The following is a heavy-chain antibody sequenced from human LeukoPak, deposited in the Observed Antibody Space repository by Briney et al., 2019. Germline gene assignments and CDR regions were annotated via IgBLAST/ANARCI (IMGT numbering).Heavy chain of an antibody. D-gene: IGHD5-18*01. V-gene: IGHV1-69*05. CDR1: GGTFGGYA. CDR2: IIPIFGTA. J-gene: IGHJ3*02. CDR3: ASEAMADAFDI. Sequence: SVKVSCKASGGTFGGYAISWVRQAPGQGLEWMGGIIPIFGTANYAQKFQGRVTITTDESTSTAYMELSSLRSEDTAVYYCASEAMADAFDIWGQGTMVTVSS.